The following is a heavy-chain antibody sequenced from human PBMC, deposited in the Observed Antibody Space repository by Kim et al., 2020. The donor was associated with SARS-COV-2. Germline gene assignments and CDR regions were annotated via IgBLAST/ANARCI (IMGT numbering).Heavy chain of an antibody. D-gene: IGHD2-8*01. V-gene: IGHV3-21*01. CDR2: ISSSGSYI. J-gene: IGHJ6*02. Sequence: GGSLRLSCAASGFTFNTYSMKGGRKAPGKGLEWVSYISSSGSYIYYADSVKGRFTISRDNAQKSLFMQMSSLRAEDTALYYCARGDFCPKGVCQSHGMDVWGQGTTVTVSS. CDR1: GFTFNTYS. CDR3: ARGDFCPKGVCQSHGMDV.